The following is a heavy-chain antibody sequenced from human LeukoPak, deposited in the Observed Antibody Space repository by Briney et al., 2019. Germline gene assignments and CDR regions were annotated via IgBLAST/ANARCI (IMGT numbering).Heavy chain of an antibody. CDR1: GGSFSGYY. D-gene: IGHD1-1*01. J-gene: IGHJ4*02. Sequence: RASETLSLTCAVYGGSFSGYYWSWIRQPPGKGLEWIGEINHSGSTNYNPSLKSRVTISVDTSKNQFSLKLSSVTAADTAVYYCAMGTPTPVYWGQGTLVTVSS. CDR2: INHSGST. CDR3: AMGTPTPVY. V-gene: IGHV4-34*01.